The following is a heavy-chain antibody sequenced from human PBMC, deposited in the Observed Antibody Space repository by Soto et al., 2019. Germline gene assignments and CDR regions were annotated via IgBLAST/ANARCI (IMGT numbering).Heavy chain of an antibody. J-gene: IGHJ6*02. D-gene: IGHD5-18*01. CDR3: ARARGGYSYGYYYYGMDV. V-gene: IGHV1-69*13. Sequence: SSVKVSCKASGRTFSSYAISWVRQAPGQGLEWMGGIIPIFGTANYAQKFQGRVTITADESTSTAYMELSSLRSEDTAVYYCARARGGYSYGYYYYGMDVWGQGTTVTVSS. CDR2: IIPIFGTA. CDR1: GRTFSSYA.